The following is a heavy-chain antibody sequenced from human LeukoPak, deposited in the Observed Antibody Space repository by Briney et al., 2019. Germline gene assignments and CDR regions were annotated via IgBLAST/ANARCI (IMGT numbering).Heavy chain of an antibody. Sequence: KPSETLSPTCTVSGGSISSGSYYWSWIRQPAGKGLEWIGRIYTSGSTNYNPSLKSRVTISVDTSKNQFSLKLSSVTAADTAVYYRARLSRDGYNFVDYWGQGTLVTVSS. J-gene: IGHJ4*02. CDR3: ARLSRDGYNFVDY. D-gene: IGHD5-24*01. CDR2: IYTSGST. V-gene: IGHV4-61*02. CDR1: GGSISSGSYY.